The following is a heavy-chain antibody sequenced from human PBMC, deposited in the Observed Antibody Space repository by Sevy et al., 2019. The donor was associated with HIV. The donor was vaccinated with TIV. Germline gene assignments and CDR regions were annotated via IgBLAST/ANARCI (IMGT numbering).Heavy chain of an antibody. Sequence: ASVNVSCKASGYTFTSYGVSWVRQAPGQGLEYMGWISAYNGDTNYAQKVQGRVTMTTDTSTSTAYMELRSLTTDDTAVYYWARGFAVADYYFDYWGQGTLVTVSS. V-gene: IGHV1-18*04. CDR2: ISAYNGDT. CDR3: ARGFAVADYYFDY. J-gene: IGHJ4*02. CDR1: GYTFTSYG. D-gene: IGHD6-19*01.